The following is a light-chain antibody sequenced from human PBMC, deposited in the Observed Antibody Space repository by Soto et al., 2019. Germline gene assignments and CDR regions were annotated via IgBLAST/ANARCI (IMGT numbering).Light chain of an antibody. CDR1: QSVSSS. CDR2: DTS. V-gene: IGKV3-11*01. CDR3: QQRSNWRIT. J-gene: IGKJ1*01. Sequence: EIVLTQSPATLSLSPGERATLSCRASQSVSSSLAWYQQKPGQAPRLLISDTSNRATGIPARFSGSGSGTDFTLTISSLEPEDFAVYYCQQRSNWRITFGQGTKVDI.